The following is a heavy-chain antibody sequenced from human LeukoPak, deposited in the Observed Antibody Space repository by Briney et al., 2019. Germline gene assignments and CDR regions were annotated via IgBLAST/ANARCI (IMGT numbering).Heavy chain of an antibody. V-gene: IGHV3-7*03. D-gene: IGHD6-13*01. CDR1: GFTFSNYW. CDR3: AKALGGYSSSWYSGY. J-gene: IGHJ4*02. Sequence: PGGSLRLSCAASGFTFSNYWMSWVRQAPGKGLEWVANVKQGGSEKYYVDSVKGRFTISRDNAKNSLYLQMNSLRAEDTALYYCAKALGGYSSSWYSGYWGQGTLVTVSS. CDR2: VKQGGSEK.